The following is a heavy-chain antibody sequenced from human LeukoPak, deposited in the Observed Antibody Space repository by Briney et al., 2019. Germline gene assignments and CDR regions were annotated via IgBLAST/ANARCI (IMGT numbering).Heavy chain of an antibody. V-gene: IGHV4-34*01. Sequence: MTSETLSLTCAVSGGSFSGNYWSWIRQPPGKGLEWIGEINHSGSTNYNPSIKSRVTISVDTSKNQFSLKLSSVTAADTAVYYCAREGLRESPLPHHIDYWGQGTLVTVSS. CDR2: INHSGST. CDR3: AREGLRESPLPHHIDY. CDR1: GGSFSGNY. J-gene: IGHJ4*02. D-gene: IGHD4-17*01.